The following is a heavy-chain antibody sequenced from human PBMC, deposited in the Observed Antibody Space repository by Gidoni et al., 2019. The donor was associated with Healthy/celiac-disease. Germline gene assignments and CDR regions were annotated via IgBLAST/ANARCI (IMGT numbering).Heavy chain of an antibody. Sequence: QVQLQESGPGLVKPSQTLSLTCTVSGGSISSGSYYWSWIRQPAGKGLEWIGRIYTSGSTNYNPSLKSRVTISVDTSKNQFSLKLSSVTAADTAVYYCARFLGYFGGSGSYSAPQEKYYYDYYMDVWGKGTTVTVSS. D-gene: IGHD3-10*01. CDR1: GGSISSGSYY. CDR3: ARFLGYFGGSGSYSAPQEKYYYDYYMDV. V-gene: IGHV4-61*02. CDR2: IYTSGST. J-gene: IGHJ6*03.